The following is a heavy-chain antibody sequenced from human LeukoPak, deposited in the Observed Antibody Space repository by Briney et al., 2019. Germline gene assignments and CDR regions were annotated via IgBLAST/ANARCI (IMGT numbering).Heavy chain of an antibody. CDR2: IYYSGST. CDR1: GGSISSNNYN. Sequence: SETLSLTCTVSGGSISSNNYNWGWIRQPPGKGLEWIGNIYYSGSTYYNPSLKSRVTISVDTSKNQFSLKLSSVTAADTAVYYCARDLTYYYDSSGYYYENMWGQGTLVTVSS. CDR3: ARDLTYYYDSSGYYYENM. J-gene: IGHJ4*02. D-gene: IGHD3-22*01. V-gene: IGHV4-39*07.